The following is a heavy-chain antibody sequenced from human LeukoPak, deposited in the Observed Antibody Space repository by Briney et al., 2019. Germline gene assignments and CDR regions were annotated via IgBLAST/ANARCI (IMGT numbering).Heavy chain of an antibody. D-gene: IGHD3-22*01. CDR2: ISYDGSNK. CDR1: GFTFSSYG. Sequence: GGSLRLSCAASGFTFSSYGMHWVRQAPGKGLEWVAVISYDGSNKYYADSVKGRFTISRDNSKNTLYLQMNSLRAEDTAVYYCAKDHASGWLLTLLGPFDYWGQGTLVTVSS. V-gene: IGHV3-30*18. CDR3: AKDHASGWLLTLLGPFDY. J-gene: IGHJ4*02.